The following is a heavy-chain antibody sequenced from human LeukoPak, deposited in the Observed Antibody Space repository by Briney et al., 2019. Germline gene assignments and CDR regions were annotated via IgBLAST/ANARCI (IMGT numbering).Heavy chain of an antibody. CDR1: GFTFSSYS. CDR2: ISISSSTI. CDR3: ARDLLGMITFGGVIADYLIDY. Sequence: GGSLRLSCAASGFTFSSYSMNWVRQAPGKGLEWVSYISISSSTIYYADSVKGRFTISRDNAKNSLSLQMNSLRAEDTAVYYCARDLLGMITFGGVIADYLIDYWGQGTLVTVSS. V-gene: IGHV3-48*01. D-gene: IGHD3-16*02. J-gene: IGHJ4*02.